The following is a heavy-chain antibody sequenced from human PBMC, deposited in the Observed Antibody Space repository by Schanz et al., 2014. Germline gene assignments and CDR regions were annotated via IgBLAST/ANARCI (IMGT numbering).Heavy chain of an antibody. J-gene: IGHJ3*02. V-gene: IGHV3-23*01. CDR1: GFNFSDYA. CDR3: ARKMKLGVYGGKGHDSLDI. CDR2: ISGGGGTT. D-gene: IGHD4-17*01. Sequence: EVHLLESGGGLVPPGGSLRLSCAASGFNFSDYAMCWVRQAPGKGLEWVSAISGGGGTTYYTDSVTGRFTISRDNAKNTLYLQMNTLRAEDTAVYYCARKMKLGVYGGKGHDSLDIWGQGTMVTVSS.